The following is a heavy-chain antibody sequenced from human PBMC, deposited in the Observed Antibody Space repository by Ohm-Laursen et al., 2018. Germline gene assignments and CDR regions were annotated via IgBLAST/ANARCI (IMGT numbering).Heavy chain of an antibody. Sequence: ASVKVSCKASGYTFTSYDINWGRQATGQGLEWMGWINPNSGNTGYAQKFQVRVTMTRNTSISTAYMELSSLRSEDTAVYYCARIGVTTDSVDYWGQGTLVTVSS. CDR3: ARIGVTTDSVDY. D-gene: IGHD4-11*01. CDR2: INPNSGNT. V-gene: IGHV1-8*01. CDR1: GYTFTSYD. J-gene: IGHJ4*02.